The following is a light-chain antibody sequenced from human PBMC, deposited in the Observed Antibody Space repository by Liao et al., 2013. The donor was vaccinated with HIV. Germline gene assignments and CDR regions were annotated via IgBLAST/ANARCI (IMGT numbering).Light chain of an antibody. CDR2: KDS. V-gene: IGLV3-25*03. J-gene: IGLJ3*02. CDR3: QSADSSGTHWV. CDR1: ALPKKY. Sequence: SYELTQPPSVSVSPGQTARITCSGDALPKKYAYWYQQKPGQAPVMVIYKDSERPSGIPERFSGSSSGTTVTLTIGGVQAEDEADYYCQSADSSGTHWVFGGGTQLTVL.